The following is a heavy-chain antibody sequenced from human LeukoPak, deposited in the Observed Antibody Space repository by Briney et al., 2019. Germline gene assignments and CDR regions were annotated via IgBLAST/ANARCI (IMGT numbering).Heavy chain of an antibody. J-gene: IGHJ2*01. D-gene: IGHD4-17*01. Sequence: PSQTLSLTCTVSGASISSGDYYWSWIRQSPGKGLEWIGYIYYDGSSYYNPSLKSRITISIDTPKDQFSLKVSSVTAADTAVYYCARPMTTVTGYWYFDLWGRGTLVTVSS. V-gene: IGHV4-30-4*01. CDR2: IYYDGSS. CDR1: GASISSGDYY. CDR3: ARPMTTVTGYWYFDL.